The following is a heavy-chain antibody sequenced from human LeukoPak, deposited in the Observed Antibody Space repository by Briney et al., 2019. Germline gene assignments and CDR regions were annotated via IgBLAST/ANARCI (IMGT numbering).Heavy chain of an antibody. CDR3: ATHLYDNSGYYPRAFDY. D-gene: IGHD3-22*01. Sequence: GESLKISCKGSGYSFISYWIAWVRQMPGKGLEWMGIIYPGDSDTRYSPSFQGQVTISADKSISTAYLQCSSLKASDTAMYYCATHLYDNSGYYPRAFDYWGQGTLVTVSS. J-gene: IGHJ4*02. V-gene: IGHV5-51*01. CDR1: GYSFISYW. CDR2: IYPGDSDT.